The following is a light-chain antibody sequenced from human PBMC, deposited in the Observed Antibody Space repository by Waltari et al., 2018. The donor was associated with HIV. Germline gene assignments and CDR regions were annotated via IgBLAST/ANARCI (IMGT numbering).Light chain of an antibody. J-gene: IGLJ3*02. CDR2: EVS. V-gene: IGLV2-14*01. CDR3: MSYISSATPE. CDR1: SSDLDNFKS. Sequence: QSALTQPASVSGSPGQSITISCTGTSSDLDNFKSVSWYQHHPGKAPKVIIYEVSNLPSGVSNRFSGSMSGHTASLIISGLQAEDEADYFCMSYISSATPEFGGGTKLTVL.